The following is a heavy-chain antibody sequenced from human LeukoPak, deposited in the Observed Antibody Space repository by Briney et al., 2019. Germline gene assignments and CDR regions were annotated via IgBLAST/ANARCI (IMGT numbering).Heavy chain of an antibody. J-gene: IGHJ6*04. V-gene: IGHV4-30-4*01. CDR2: IYYTGST. CDR1: GGSISSGDYY. CDR3: ARVLRLWYYYYGMDV. D-gene: IGHD2-21*01. Sequence: SQTLSLTCTVSGGSISSGDYYWIWIRQPPGKGLEWIGYIYYTGSTYYNPPLKSRVTISVDTSKNQFSLTLSSVTAAETAVYYCARVLRLWYYYYGMDVWGKGTTVTVSS.